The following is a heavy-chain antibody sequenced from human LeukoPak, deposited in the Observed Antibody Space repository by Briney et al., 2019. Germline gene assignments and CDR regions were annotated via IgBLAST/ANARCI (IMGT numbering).Heavy chain of an antibody. CDR2: ISYSGST. Sequence: SETLSLTCTISGVSIISYYWSWLRQPPGKGLRWIGDISYSGSTNYNPSLKSRVTMSVDTSKNQFSLKLSSVTAADTAVYYCARQVITFGGVISLRAFDIWGQGTMVTVSS. J-gene: IGHJ3*02. CDR1: GVSIISYY. V-gene: IGHV4-59*12. D-gene: IGHD3-16*02. CDR3: ARQVITFGGVISLRAFDI.